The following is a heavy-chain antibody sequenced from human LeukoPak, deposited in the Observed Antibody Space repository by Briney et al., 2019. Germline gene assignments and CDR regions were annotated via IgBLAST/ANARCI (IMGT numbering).Heavy chain of an antibody. CDR2: INPSGGST. CDR3: ATLPVGSYYDSSGPFDY. J-gene: IGHJ4*02. Sequence: ASVKVSCKASGYTFTSYYMHWVRQAPGQGLEWMGIINPSGGSTSYAQKFQGRVTMTRDTSTSTVYMELSSLRSEDTAVYYCATLPVGSYYDSSGPFDYWGQGTLVTVSS. D-gene: IGHD3-22*01. CDR1: GYTFTSYY. V-gene: IGHV1-46*01.